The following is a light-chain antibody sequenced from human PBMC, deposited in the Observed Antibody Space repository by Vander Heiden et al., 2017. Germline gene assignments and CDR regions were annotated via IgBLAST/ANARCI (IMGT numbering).Light chain of an antibody. CDR2: AAS. Sequence: AIRMTQSPSSFSASTGDRVTITCRASQGSSSYLAWYQQKPGKAPKLLIYAASTLQSGVPSRFSGSGSGTDFTLTISCLQSEDFATYYCQQDYSYPYTFGQGTKLEIK. CDR3: QQDYSYPYT. J-gene: IGKJ2*01. CDR1: QGSSSY. V-gene: IGKV1-8*01.